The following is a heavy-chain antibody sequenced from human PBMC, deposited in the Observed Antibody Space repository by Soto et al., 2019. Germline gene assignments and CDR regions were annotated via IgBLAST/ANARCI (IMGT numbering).Heavy chain of an antibody. CDR2: IKEDGSQK. J-gene: IGHJ3*02. CDR3: ARGDYYDSSGPFSDAFDI. CDR1: GFTFSSYW. V-gene: IGHV3-7*04. D-gene: IGHD3-22*01. Sequence: GGSLRLSCAASGFTFSSYWMSWVRQAPGKGLEWVANIKEDGSQKWYVDSVKGRFTISRDNAKNSLYLQMDSLRAEDTAVYYCARGDYYDSSGPFSDAFDIWGQGTMVTVSS.